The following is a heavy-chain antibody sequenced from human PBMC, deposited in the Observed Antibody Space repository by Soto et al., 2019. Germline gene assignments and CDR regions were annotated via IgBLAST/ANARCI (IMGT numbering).Heavy chain of an antibody. Sequence: EVQLVESGGGLVQPGGSLRLSCAASGFTLSGRSMHWVRQAPGKGLVWVSGIDNAGTDSTYADSVKGRFTSSRDNAKNTLYLQMNSRRVEDTAVYYCARGWFGPDVWGKGTTVTVSS. CDR1: GFTLSGRS. CDR3: ARGWFGPDV. V-gene: IGHV3-74*01. D-gene: IGHD3-10*01. CDR2: IDNAGTDS. J-gene: IGHJ6*04.